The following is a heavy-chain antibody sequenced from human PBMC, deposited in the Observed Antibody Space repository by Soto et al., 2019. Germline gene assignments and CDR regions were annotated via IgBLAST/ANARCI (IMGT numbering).Heavy chain of an antibody. J-gene: IGHJ4*02. CDR3: ARAQRDGYNRFDY. D-gene: IGHD5-12*01. CDR1: GFTFSSYA. Sequence: QVQLVESGGGVVQPGRSLRLSCAASGFTFSSYAMHWVRQAPGKGLEWVAVISYDGSNKYYADSVKGRFTSSRDNSKNTLYLQMNGLRAEDTAVYYCARAQRDGYNRFDYWGQGTLVTVSS. CDR2: ISYDGSNK. V-gene: IGHV3-30-3*01.